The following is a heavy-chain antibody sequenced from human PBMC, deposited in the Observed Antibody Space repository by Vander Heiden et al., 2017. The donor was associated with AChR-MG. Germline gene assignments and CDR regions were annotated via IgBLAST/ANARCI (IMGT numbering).Heavy chain of an antibody. CDR3: ARDLWQRRLYYYYGMDV. V-gene: IGHV1-18*01. CDR2: ISAYNGNT. D-gene: IGHD1-1*01. J-gene: IGHJ6*02. CDR1: GYTFTSQG. Sequence: QLQLVQPGAAVKKPGASVKVSCKASGYTFTSQGSSWVRQAPGQGLEWMGWISAYNGNTNYPQQLQGRVTMTTDTSTSTAYMELRSLRSEDTPVYYCARDLWQRRLYYYYGMDVWCQGTTVTVSS.